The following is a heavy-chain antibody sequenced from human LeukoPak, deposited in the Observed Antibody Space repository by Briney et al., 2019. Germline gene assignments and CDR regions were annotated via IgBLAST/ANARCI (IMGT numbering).Heavy chain of an antibody. Sequence: SETLSLTCAVYGGSFSGYYWSWIRQPPGKGLEWIGEINHSGSTNYNPSLKSRVTISVDTSKNQFSLKLSSVTAADTAVYYCARGGHYYDSSGYYYGWPFRAYYFDYWGQGTLVTVSS. CDR1: GGSFSGYY. V-gene: IGHV4-34*01. D-gene: IGHD3-22*01. CDR3: ARGGHYYDSSGYYYGWPFRAYYFDY. CDR2: INHSGST. J-gene: IGHJ4*02.